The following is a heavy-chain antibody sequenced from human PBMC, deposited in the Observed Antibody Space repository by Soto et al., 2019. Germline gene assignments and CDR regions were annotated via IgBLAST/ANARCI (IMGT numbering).Heavy chain of an antibody. J-gene: IGHJ4*02. Sequence: EVQLVESGGGLVQPGRSLRLSCAASGFTFDDYAMHWVRQAPGKGLEWVSGISWNSGSIGYADSVKGRFTISRDNAKNSLYLQMNRLRGEDTALYYCAKDETGYYSSATFDYWGQGTLVTVSS. D-gene: IGHD3-9*01. V-gene: IGHV3-9*01. CDR1: GFTFDDYA. CDR2: ISWNSGSI. CDR3: AKDETGYYSSATFDY.